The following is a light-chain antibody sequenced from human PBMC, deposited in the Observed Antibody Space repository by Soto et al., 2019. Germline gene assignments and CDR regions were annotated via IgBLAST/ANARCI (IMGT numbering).Light chain of an antibody. CDR2: DAS. Sequence: EIVLTQSPATLSLSPGERATLSCRASQSVSTYLAWYQQKPGQAPRLLIYDASSRATGIPARFSGSGSGTEFTLTISSLEPEAFAVYYCQQRSDWFLTFGGGTKVEIK. J-gene: IGKJ4*01. V-gene: IGKV3-11*01. CDR1: QSVSTY. CDR3: QQRSDWFLT.